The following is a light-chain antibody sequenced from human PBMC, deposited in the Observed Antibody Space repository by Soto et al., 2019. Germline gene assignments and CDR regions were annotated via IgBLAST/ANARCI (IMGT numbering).Light chain of an antibody. J-gene: IGKJ1*01. Sequence: EIVLTQSPDTLSLSPGERATLSCRASQSVSSNNLVWYQQKVGQAPRLLIYGASSRATGIPDRFSGSGSGTDFTLSISRLETEDFAVYYCQQYGNSLWTSGQGTKVDIK. CDR2: GAS. CDR3: QQYGNSLWT. V-gene: IGKV3-20*01. CDR1: QSVSSNN.